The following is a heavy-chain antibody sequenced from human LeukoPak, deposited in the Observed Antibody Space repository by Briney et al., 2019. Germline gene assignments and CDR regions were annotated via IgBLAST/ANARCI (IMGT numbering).Heavy chain of an antibody. CDR2: ISYDGRDK. CDR1: GFTFSTYG. J-gene: IGHJ4*02. V-gene: IGHV3-30*18. D-gene: IGHD1-26*01. Sequence: GRSLRLSCAASGFTFSTYGMHWVRQAPGKGLEWVTVISYDGRDKYYADSVKGRFTISIDNPRNTLYLQMNSLRVEDTAVYYCAKEVGTFTLDYWGQGTLVTVSS. CDR3: AKEVGTFTLDY.